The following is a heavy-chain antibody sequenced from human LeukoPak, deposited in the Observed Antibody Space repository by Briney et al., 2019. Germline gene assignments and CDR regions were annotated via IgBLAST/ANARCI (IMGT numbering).Heavy chain of an antibody. CDR1: GFTFSSYS. V-gene: IGHV3-21*01. Sequence: PGGSLRLSCAASGFTFSSYSMNWVRQAPGKGLEWVSSISSSSGYIYYADSVEGRFTISRDNAKNSLYLQMNSLRAEDTAVYYCARNPVDSSGPEYFQHWGQGTLVTVSS. CDR2: ISSSSGYI. J-gene: IGHJ1*01. D-gene: IGHD3-22*01. CDR3: ARNPVDSSGPEYFQH.